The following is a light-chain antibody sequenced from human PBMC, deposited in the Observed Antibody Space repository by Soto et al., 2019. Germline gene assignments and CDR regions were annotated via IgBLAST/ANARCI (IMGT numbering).Light chain of an antibody. J-gene: IGLJ1*01. CDR1: TSDVGGYNY. CDR2: EVS. V-gene: IGLV2-14*01. Sequence: QSVLTQPASVSGSPGQSITISCTGTTSDVGGYNYVSWYQQHPGKAPKLMIYEVSNRPSGISNRFSGSKSGNTASLTISGLQAEDEDDYYCGSYATSSYVFGTGTKVTVL. CDR3: GSYATSSYV.